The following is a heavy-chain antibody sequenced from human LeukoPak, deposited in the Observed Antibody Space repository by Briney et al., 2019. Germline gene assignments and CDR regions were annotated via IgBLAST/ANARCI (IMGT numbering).Heavy chain of an antibody. CDR1: GFTFSSCG. CDR2: IGPTGTDR. Sequence: GGSLRLSYAASGFTFSSCGFNWVRQAPGKGLEWVSSIGPTGTDRYYADSVRGRFTISRDNAKNSMYLQMDSLRDEDTAVYYCATETIGRHYDYWGQGTLLTASS. CDR3: ATETIGRHYDY. D-gene: IGHD1-14*01. J-gene: IGHJ4*02. V-gene: IGHV3-21*01.